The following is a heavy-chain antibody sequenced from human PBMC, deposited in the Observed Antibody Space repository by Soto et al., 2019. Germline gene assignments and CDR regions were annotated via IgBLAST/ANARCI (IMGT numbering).Heavy chain of an antibody. J-gene: IGHJ6*02. CDR1: GGSISSGGYY. CDR3: ARVCGGDCHYGMDV. CDR2: IYYSGST. V-gene: IGHV4-31*03. Sequence: QVQLQESGPGLVKPSQTLSLTCTVSGGSISSGGYYWTWIRQHPGKGLEWIGYIYYSGSTYYNPARKRRVTMSVDTSKIQCSLKLSSVTAADTAVYYCARVCGGDCHYGMDVWGQGTTVTVSS. D-gene: IGHD2-21*02.